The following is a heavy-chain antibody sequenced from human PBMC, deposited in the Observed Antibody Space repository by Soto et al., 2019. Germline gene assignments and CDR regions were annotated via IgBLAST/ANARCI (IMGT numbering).Heavy chain of an antibody. CDR2: ICCSAST. Sequence: SETLSLTWTVSGGSISSSRYYWGRLRQPPGKGLEGIGSICCSASTNYNPSLKSRVTISVDTSKNPFSLKLSSVTAADTAVYYCARGLEVWGSSGSYGSYYYPGMDVWGQGTTVTVSS. V-gene: IGHV4-39*07. CDR3: ARGLEVWGSSGSYGSYYYPGMDV. D-gene: IGHD3-10*01. CDR1: GGSISSSRYY. J-gene: IGHJ6*01.